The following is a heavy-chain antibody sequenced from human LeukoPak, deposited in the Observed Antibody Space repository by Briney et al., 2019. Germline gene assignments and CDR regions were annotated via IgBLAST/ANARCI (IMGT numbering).Heavy chain of an antibody. D-gene: IGHD1-1*01. CDR3: ARAQLNLLVDFGMDV. V-gene: IGHV4-59*01. J-gene: IGHJ6*02. CDR2: IYYRGST. CDR1: GGSISGYY. Sequence: SETLSLTCTVAGGSISGYYWSWIRQPPGKGLEWIGYIYYRGSTNYNPSLKSRVTISVDTSKNQFSLKLSSVTAADTAVYYCARAQLNLLVDFGMDVWGQGTTVTVSS.